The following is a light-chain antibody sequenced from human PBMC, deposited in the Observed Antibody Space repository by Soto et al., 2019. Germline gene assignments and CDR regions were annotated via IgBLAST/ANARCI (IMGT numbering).Light chain of an antibody. CDR3: AAWDDSLNGYV. CDR2: SNN. V-gene: IGLV1-44*01. J-gene: IGLJ1*01. CDR1: SSHIGSNT. Sequence: QSVLTQPPPTSGTPRQRGTLSFSGNSSHIGSNTVNWYQQLPGTAPKLLIYSNNQRPSGVPDRFSGSKSGTSASLAISGLQSEDEADYYCAAWDDSLNGYVFGTGTKVTVL.